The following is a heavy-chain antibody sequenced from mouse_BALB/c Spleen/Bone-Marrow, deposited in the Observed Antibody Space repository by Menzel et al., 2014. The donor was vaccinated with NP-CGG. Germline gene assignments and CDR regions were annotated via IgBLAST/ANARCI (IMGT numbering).Heavy chain of an antibody. V-gene: IGHV1-87*01. CDR3: AREGGY. Sequence: LQLLQSGAELARTGASGMLSCKVPAYIFTSYWMQWVKQWPGQGLVCIVAIFPGDGDTRYTQKFKGKATLTADKSSSTAFMQLSSLASEDSAVYYCAREGGYWGQGTTLRVSS. CDR1: AYIFTSYW. J-gene: IGHJ2*01. CDR2: IFPGDGDT.